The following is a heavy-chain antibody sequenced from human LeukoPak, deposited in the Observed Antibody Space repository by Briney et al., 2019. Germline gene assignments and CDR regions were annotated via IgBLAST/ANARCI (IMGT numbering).Heavy chain of an antibody. V-gene: IGHV4-39*07. J-gene: IGHJ6*03. CDR2: IYYSGST. Sequence: PSETLSLTCTVSGGSISSSSYYWGWIRQPPGKGLEWIGSIYYSGSTYYNPSLKSRVTISVDTSKNQFSLKLSSVTAADTAVYYCARATSSYSSSSFYVDVWGKGTTVTVSS. CDR1: GGSISSSSYY. CDR3: ARATSSYSSSSFYVDV. D-gene: IGHD6-6*01.